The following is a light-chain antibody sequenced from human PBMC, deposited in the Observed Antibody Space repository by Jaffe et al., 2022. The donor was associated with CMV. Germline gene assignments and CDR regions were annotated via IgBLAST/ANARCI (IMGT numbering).Light chain of an antibody. CDR1: SGHSSYA. Sequence: QPVLTQSPSASASLGASVKLTCTLSSGHSSYAIAWHQQQPEKGPRYLMNLNSDGSHTKGDGIPDRFSGSSSGAGRYLIISSLQSDDEADYFCQTWGSGTIIFGGGTKLTVL. CDR3: QTWGSGTII. CDR2: LNSDGSH. J-gene: IGLJ2*01. V-gene: IGLV4-69*01.